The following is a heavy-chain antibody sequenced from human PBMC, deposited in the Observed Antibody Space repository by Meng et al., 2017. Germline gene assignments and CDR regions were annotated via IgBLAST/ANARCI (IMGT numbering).Heavy chain of an antibody. Sequence: EVQLVASGGGFLKPGGSLRLSCAASGFTFSNAWMTWVRQAPGKGLEWIGRMKSNVDGGTVDYAAAVKGRFFISRDDSENTFYLQMNSLKTEDTAVYYCSGHVDYWGHGTLVTVSS. CDR2: MKSNVDGGTV. J-gene: IGHJ4*01. V-gene: IGHV3-15*01. CDR3: SGHVDY. CDR1: GFTFSNAW.